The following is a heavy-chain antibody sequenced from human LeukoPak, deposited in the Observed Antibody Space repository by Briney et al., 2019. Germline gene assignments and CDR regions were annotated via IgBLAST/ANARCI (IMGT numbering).Heavy chain of an antibody. D-gene: IGHD3-10*01. V-gene: IGHV4-30-2*01. CDR3: AREFWFANAPGSWLDP. J-gene: IGHJ5*02. CDR2: IFHSGST. Sequence: PSQTLSLTCVVSGDPISSGAYSWSWIRQPPGKGLEWIGYIFHSGSTFYNPSLKSRVTISVDNSKNQFSLRLSSVTAADTAVYYCAREFWFANAPGSWLDPWGQGTLVTVSS. CDR1: GDPISSGAYS.